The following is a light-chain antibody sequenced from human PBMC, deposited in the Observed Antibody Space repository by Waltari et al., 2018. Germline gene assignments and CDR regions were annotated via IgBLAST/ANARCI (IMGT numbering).Light chain of an antibody. CDR2: GAS. CDR1: QSVTSNY. CDR3: QHYGSSPET. J-gene: IGKJ2*01. V-gene: IGKV3-20*01. Sequence: EIVLTQSPGTLSLSPGERATLSCRASQSVTSNYLAWYQQKPGQAPRLLIYGASSRATDLPGRFSGSGSGTDFTLTVSRLEPEDFAVYYCQHYGSSPETFGQGTNLEIK.